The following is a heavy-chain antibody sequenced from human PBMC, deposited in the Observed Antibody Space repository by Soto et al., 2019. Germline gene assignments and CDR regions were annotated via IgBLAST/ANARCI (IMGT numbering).Heavy chain of an antibody. J-gene: IGHJ6*02. Sequence: SDTLSLTCTVSVFSIIISSYYWGWLRQPPGNGLEWIGSIYYSGSTYYNPSLKSRVTISVDTSKNQFSLKLSSVTAADTAVYYCASMPYYDFWSGYYRPYYYGMDVWGQGTTVT. V-gene: IGHV4-39*01. CDR3: ASMPYYDFWSGYYRPYYYGMDV. CDR1: VFSIIISSYY. CDR2: IYYSGST. D-gene: IGHD3-3*01.